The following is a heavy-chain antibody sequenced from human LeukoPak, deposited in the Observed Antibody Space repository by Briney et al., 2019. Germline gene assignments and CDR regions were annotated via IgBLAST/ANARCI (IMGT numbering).Heavy chain of an antibody. J-gene: IGHJ4*02. D-gene: IGHD3-10*01. Sequence: GGSLRLSCAASGFTFSSYAMSWVRQAPGKGLEWVSAISGSGGNTYYADSVKGRFTISRDNSKNTLYLQMNSLRAEDTAVYYCAKYSGSGSYAYYFDYWGQGTLVTVSS. CDR3: AKYSGSGSYAYYFDY. CDR1: GFTFSSYA. CDR2: ISGSGGNT. V-gene: IGHV3-23*01.